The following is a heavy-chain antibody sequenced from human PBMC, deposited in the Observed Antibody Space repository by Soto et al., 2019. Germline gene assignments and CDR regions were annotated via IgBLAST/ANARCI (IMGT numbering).Heavy chain of an antibody. J-gene: IGHJ5*02. V-gene: IGHV3-23*01. D-gene: IGHD3-22*01. CDR1: GFTFTSYA. CDR2: ISGSGGST. Sequence: GGSLRLSCAASGFTFTSYAMNWVRQAPGKWLEWVSAISGSGGSTYYADSVKGRFTISRDNSKNTLYLQMNSLRAEDTAVYYCAKAGSPFTMIGVDWFDPWGQGILVTVSS. CDR3: AKAGSPFTMIGVDWFDP.